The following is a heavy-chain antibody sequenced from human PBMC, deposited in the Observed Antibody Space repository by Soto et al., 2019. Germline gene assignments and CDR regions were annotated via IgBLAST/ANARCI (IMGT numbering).Heavy chain of an antibody. CDR1: GGSISSGGYS. Sequence: SETLSLTCAVSGGSISSGGYSWSWIRQPPGKGLEWIGEINHSGSTNYNPSLKSRVTISVDTSKNQFSLKLSSVTAADTAVYYCARVRARGDIVATIRANWFDPWGQGTLVTVSS. J-gene: IGHJ5*02. CDR3: ARVRARGDIVATIRANWFDP. D-gene: IGHD5-12*01. V-gene: IGHV4-34*01. CDR2: INHSGST.